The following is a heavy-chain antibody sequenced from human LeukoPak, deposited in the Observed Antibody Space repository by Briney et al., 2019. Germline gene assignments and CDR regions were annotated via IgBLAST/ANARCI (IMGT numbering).Heavy chain of an antibody. D-gene: IGHD3-10*01. CDR2: IYYSGST. J-gene: IGHJ4*02. Sequence: SETLSLTCTVSGGSISSYYWSWIRQPPGKGLEWIGYIYYSGSTNYNPSLKSRVTISVDTSKNQFSLKRSSVTAADTAVYYCARGLVRGYFDYWGQGTLVTVSS. CDR3: ARGLVRGYFDY. V-gene: IGHV4-59*01. CDR1: GGSISSYY.